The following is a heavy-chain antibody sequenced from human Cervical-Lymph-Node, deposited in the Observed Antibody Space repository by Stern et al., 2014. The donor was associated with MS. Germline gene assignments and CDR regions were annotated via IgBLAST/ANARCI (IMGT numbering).Heavy chain of an antibody. Sequence: EVQLVQSGAELIRPGESVKISCKGSGFTFSIYWIAWVRQMPGKGLEWMGLIYPGDSETRSCPSFQGQVTMSADKSTSTAYLQWSSLNASDTAMYFCARQTTAWASDVWGQGTLVTVSS. D-gene: IGHD1-14*01. V-gene: IGHV5-51*01. CDR3: ARQTTAWASDV. CDR2: IYPGDSET. CDR1: GFTFSIYW. J-gene: IGHJ4*02.